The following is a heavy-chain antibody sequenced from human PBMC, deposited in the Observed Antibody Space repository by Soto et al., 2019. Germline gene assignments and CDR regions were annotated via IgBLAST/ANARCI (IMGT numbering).Heavy chain of an antibody. Sequence: GGSLRLSCAASGFPFSDFGMSWVRQAPGKGLEWVAFISASGANIYYADSVKGRFTISRDNSRNTVSLQMNSMRAEDMAVYYCAKGGMNAVDVWGEGTTVTVSS. V-gene: IGHV3-23*01. CDR1: GFPFSDFG. CDR3: AKGGMNAVDV. J-gene: IGHJ6*04. D-gene: IGHD1-1*01. CDR2: ISASGANI.